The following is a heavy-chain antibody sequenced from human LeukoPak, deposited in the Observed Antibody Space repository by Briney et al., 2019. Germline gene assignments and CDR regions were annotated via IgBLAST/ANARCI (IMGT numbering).Heavy chain of an antibody. Sequence: GASVKVSCKASGYNFNTYGISWVRQAPGQGLEWMGWINTSNGNTNYAQEFQGRVTMTRDTSTSTAYMELRSLRSDDTAVYYCARKGCFGICYVCDSWGQGTLVTVSS. D-gene: IGHD2-15*01. CDR1: GYNFNTYG. J-gene: IGHJ4*02. V-gene: IGHV1-18*01. CDR2: INTSNGNT. CDR3: ARKGCFGICYVCDS.